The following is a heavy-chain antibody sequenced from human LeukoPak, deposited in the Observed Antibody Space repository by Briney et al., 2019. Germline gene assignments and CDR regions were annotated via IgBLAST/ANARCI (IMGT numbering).Heavy chain of an antibody. D-gene: IGHD2-2*02. Sequence: SQTLSLTCTASDGSISSGSYYWSWIRQPAGKGLEWIGRIYTSGSTNYNPSLKSRVTISVDTSKNQFSLKLSSVTAADTAVYYCASYTGNDAFDIWGQGTMVTVSS. CDR3: ASYTGNDAFDI. CDR1: DGSISSGSYY. V-gene: IGHV4-61*02. J-gene: IGHJ3*02. CDR2: IYTSGST.